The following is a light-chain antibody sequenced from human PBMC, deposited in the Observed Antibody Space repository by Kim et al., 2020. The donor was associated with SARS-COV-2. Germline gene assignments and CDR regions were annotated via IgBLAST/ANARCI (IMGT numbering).Light chain of an antibody. CDR1: QSVSSD. J-gene: IGKJ4*01. CDR2: DTS. Sequence: FSPGELATLSCSASQSVSSDLAWYQQRPGQAPRLLIYDTSNRATDIPARFSGSGSGTDFTLTISSLEPEDFAVYYCQQRSNWPLTFGGGTKVDIK. CDR3: QQRSNWPLT. V-gene: IGKV3-11*01.